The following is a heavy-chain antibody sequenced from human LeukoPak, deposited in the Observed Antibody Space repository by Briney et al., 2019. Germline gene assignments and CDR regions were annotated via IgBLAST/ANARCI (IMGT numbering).Heavy chain of an antibody. V-gene: IGHV3-64*01. Sequence: GGSLRLSCEASGFTFSDYAMHWVRQAPGKGLEFVSGISFNGRSRYFGNSVKGRFTISRDNSKNTLYLQMGSLRPDDMAMYYCARDVGRHYGSRTSRGDYWGQGTRVIVSS. CDR1: GFTFSDYA. CDR3: ARDVGRHYGSRTSRGDY. CDR2: ISFNGRSR. D-gene: IGHD3-10*01. J-gene: IGHJ4*02.